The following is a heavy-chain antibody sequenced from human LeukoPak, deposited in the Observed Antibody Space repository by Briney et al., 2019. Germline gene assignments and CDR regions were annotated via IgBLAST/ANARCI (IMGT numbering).Heavy chain of an antibody. CDR2: LYYSGST. J-gene: IGHJ4*02. Sequence: SETLSLTCTVSGGSIRSSTYYWGWIRQPPGKGLEWIGSLYYSGSTYYNPSLKSRVTISVDTSKNQFSLKLSSVTAADTAVYYCARGRARSDPGSPPYWGQGALVTVSS. V-gene: IGHV4-39*01. D-gene: IGHD1-26*01. CDR3: ARGRARSDPGSPPY. CDR1: GGSIRSSTYY.